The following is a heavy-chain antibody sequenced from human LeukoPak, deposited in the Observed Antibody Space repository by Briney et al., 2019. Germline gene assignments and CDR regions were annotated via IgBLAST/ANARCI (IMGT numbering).Heavy chain of an antibody. J-gene: IGHJ5*02. Sequence: ASVKVSCKASGGTFSSYAISWVRQAPGQGLEWMGWINPNSGGTNYAQKFQGRVTMTRDTSISTAYMELSRLRSDDTAVYYCARVDGYSSSRFDPWGQGTLVTVSS. CDR3: ARVDGYSSSRFDP. CDR2: INPNSGGT. D-gene: IGHD6-19*01. V-gene: IGHV1-2*02. CDR1: GGTFSSYA.